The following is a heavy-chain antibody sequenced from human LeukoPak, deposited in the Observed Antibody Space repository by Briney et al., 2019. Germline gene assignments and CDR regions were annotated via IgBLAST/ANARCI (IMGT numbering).Heavy chain of an antibody. Sequence: GASVKVSCKALGYSFRDHHVIWVRQAPGQGLERMGWIHPGTGDTKFGQNFQGRLTMTWDTSITTAYMDLIELTSDDTAVYYCSSHYGPGPVWGQGTLVTASS. V-gene: IGHV1-2*02. D-gene: IGHD3-10*01. J-gene: IGHJ4*02. CDR1: GYSFRDHH. CDR3: SSHYGPGPV. CDR2: IHPGTGDT.